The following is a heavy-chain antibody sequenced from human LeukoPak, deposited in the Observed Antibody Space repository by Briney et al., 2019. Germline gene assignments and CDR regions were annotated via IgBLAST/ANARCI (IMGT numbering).Heavy chain of an antibody. Sequence: GGSLRLSCAASGFTFSSYAMSWVRQAPGKGLEWVSAISGGGRSTTYADSVKGRFTISRDNSKSTLYVQMDSLRAEDTAVYYCAKAGPYDSSGYSYDYWGQGTLVTVSS. CDR1: GFTFSSYA. CDR2: ISGGGRST. D-gene: IGHD3-22*01. J-gene: IGHJ4*02. V-gene: IGHV3-23*01. CDR3: AKAGPYDSSGYSYDY.